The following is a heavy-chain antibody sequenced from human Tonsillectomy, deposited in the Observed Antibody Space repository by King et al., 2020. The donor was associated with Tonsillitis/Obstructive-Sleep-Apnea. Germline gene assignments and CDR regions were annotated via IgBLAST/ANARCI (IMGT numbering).Heavy chain of an antibody. Sequence: VQLVESGGGLVKPGGSLRLSCAASGFIFSSYSMNWVRQAPGKGLEWVSSITSSSISIYHADSVKGRFTISRDNAQNSLYLQMNSLRAEDTAVYYCVRDGGGYYYYGMDVWGQGTTVTVSS. V-gene: IGHV3-21*01. CDR3: VRDGGGYYYYGMDV. D-gene: IGHD3-16*01. CDR2: ITSSSISI. J-gene: IGHJ6*02. CDR1: GFIFSSYS.